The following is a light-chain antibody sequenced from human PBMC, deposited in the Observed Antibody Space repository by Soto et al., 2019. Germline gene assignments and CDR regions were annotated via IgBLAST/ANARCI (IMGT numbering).Light chain of an antibody. Sequence: VLTQSADALSLSPCEGPALSGWASQSVGTRLAWYQQRPGQPPRLLISGASSRATGIPDRFSGSGSATDYTLTICRLEPEDFPLYYCQHYSISPAPFGQGTRLEIK. CDR3: QHYSISPAP. CDR2: GAS. CDR1: QSVGTR. J-gene: IGKJ5*01. V-gene: IGKV3-20*01.